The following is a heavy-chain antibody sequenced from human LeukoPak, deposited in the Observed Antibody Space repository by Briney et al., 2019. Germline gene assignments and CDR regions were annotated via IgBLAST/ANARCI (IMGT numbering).Heavy chain of an antibody. CDR3: AKGEGGSCSSSSCSTYFDY. Sequence: GGSLRLSCAASGFTFSTYAMNWVRQAPGKGLEWVSSIRGGDESTYNADSVKGRFIISRDNSKNTPYLQMNGLRADETAIYYCAKGEGGSCSSSSCSTYFDYWGQGTLVTVSS. D-gene: IGHD2-15*01. J-gene: IGHJ4*02. V-gene: IGHV3-23*01. CDR2: IRGGDEST. CDR1: GFTFSTYA.